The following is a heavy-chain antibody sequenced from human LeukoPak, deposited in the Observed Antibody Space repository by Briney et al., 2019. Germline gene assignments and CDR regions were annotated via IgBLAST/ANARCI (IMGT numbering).Heavy chain of an antibody. D-gene: IGHD6-13*01. Sequence: GRSLRLSCAASGFTFSSYGMHWVRQAPGKGLEWVAVISYDGSNKYYADSVKGRFTISRDNSKNTLYLQMNSLRAEDTAVYYCARDRSSSWYGENWFDPWGQGTLVTVSS. CDR1: GFTFSSYG. J-gene: IGHJ5*02. V-gene: IGHV3-30*03. CDR3: ARDRSSSWYGENWFDP. CDR2: ISYDGSNK.